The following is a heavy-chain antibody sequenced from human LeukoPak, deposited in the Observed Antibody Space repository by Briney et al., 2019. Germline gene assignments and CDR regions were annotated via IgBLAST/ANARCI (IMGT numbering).Heavy chain of an antibody. CDR3: ARGLSAGSYYGFWSGYYLGY. CDR1: GYTFTSYD. Sequence: GASVKVSCKASGYTFTSYDINWVRQATGQGLEWMGWMNPNSGNTGYAQKFQGRVTMTRNTSISTAYMELSSLRSEDTAVYYCARGLSAGSYYGFWSGYYLGYWGQGTLVTVSS. CDR2: MNPNSGNT. V-gene: IGHV1-8*01. D-gene: IGHD3-3*01. J-gene: IGHJ4*02.